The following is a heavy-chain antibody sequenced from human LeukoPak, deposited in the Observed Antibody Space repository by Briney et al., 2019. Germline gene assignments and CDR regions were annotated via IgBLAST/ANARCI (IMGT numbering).Heavy chain of an antibody. CDR2: INPSGGST. CDR1: GYTFTSYY. CDR3: ARGGYYYDSSGYYPYYYYCGMDV. J-gene: IGHJ6*02. V-gene: IGHV1-46*01. D-gene: IGHD3-22*01. Sequence: ASVKVSCKASGYTFTSYYMHWVRQAPGQGLEWMGIINPSGGSTSYAQKFQGRVTMTRDTSTSTVYMELSSLRSEDTAVYYCARGGYYYDSSGYYPYYYYCGMDVWGQGTTVTVSS.